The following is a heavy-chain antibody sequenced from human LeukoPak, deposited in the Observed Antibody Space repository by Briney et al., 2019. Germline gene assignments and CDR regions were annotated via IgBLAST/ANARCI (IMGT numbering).Heavy chain of an antibody. J-gene: IGHJ4*02. Sequence: ASVKVSCKASGGTFSSYAISWVRQAPGQGLEWMGGIVPIFGTANYAQRFQGRVTITTDESMSTAYMELSSLRSEDTAVYYCARNRVPAAIGGYFDYWGQGTLVTVSS. CDR1: GGTFSSYA. D-gene: IGHD2-2*02. V-gene: IGHV1-69*05. CDR3: ARNRVPAAIGGYFDY. CDR2: IVPIFGTA.